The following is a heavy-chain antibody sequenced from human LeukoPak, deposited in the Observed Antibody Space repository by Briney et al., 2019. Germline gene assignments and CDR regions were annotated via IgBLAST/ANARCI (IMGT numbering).Heavy chain of an antibody. CDR1: GYTFSSYG. Sequence: GASVKVSFKASGYTFSSYGISWVRPAPGQGLAWMGWISGYNGNTNYAQKFQGRVTMTTDTSTNTAYMELRSLRSDDTAVYYCTREATGYSWFDPWGQGTLVTVSS. CDR2: ISGYNGNT. V-gene: IGHV1-18*01. J-gene: IGHJ5*02. CDR3: TREATGYSWFDP. D-gene: IGHD3-9*01.